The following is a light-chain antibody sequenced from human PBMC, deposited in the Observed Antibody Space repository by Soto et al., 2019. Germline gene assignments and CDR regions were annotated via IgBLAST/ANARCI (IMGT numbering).Light chain of an antibody. CDR1: QSVRNNY. Sequence: EFVLTQSPDTLSLYPGERATLSCRASQSVRNNYLAWYQVRPGRAPRLLIYDASTKATAIPDRISGGGSGTDFTLTITGLEPEDLAVYYCQQYGSSPPFTFGQGTRPEIK. J-gene: IGKJ5*01. V-gene: IGKV3-20*01. CDR3: QQYGSSPPFT. CDR2: DAS.